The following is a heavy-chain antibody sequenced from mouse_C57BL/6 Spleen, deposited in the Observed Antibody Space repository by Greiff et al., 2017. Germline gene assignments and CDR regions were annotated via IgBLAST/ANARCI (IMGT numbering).Heavy chain of an antibody. J-gene: IGHJ4*01. V-gene: IGHV10-1*01. D-gene: IGHD2-3*01. Sequence: EVQVVESGGGLVQPKGSLKLSCAASGFSFNTYAMNWVRQAPGKGLEWVARIRSKSNNYATYYADSVKDRFTISRDDSESMLYLQMNNLKTEDTAMYYCVRPDGFSYAMDYWGQGTSVTVSS. CDR1: GFSFNTYA. CDR2: IRSKSNNYAT. CDR3: VRPDGFSYAMDY.